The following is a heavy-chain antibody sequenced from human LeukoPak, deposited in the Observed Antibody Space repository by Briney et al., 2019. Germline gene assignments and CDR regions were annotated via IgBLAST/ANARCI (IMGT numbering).Heavy chain of an antibody. CDR2: MYHSGST. V-gene: IGHV4-38-2*02. CDR1: GYSISSGHY. J-gene: IGHJ3*02. CDR3: AREDYYDSSGYATDAFDI. Sequence: SETLSLTCTVSGYSISSGHYWGWIRQPPGKGLEWIGGMYHSGSTYYNPPLKSRVTISEDTSKNQFSLRLSSVTAADTAVYYCAREDYYDSSGYATDAFDIWGQGTMVTVSS. D-gene: IGHD3-22*01.